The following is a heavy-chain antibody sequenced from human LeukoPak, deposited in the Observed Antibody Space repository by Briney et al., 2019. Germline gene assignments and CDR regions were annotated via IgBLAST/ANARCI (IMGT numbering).Heavy chain of an antibody. D-gene: IGHD3-10*01. J-gene: IGHJ6*02. CDR3: ARGGFGSGSYAYYGMDV. CDR1: GFTFSSYA. V-gene: IGHV3-23*01. CDR2: ISGSGGST. Sequence: GGSLRLSCAASGFTFSSYAMSWVRQAPGKGLEWVSAISGSGGSTYYADSVKGRFTISRDSSKNTLYLQMNSLRVEDTAVYYCARGGFGSGSYAYYGMDVWGQGTTVTVS.